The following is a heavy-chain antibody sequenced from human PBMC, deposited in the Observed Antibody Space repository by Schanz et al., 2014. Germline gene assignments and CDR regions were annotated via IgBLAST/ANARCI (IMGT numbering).Heavy chain of an antibody. CDR2: IASGGSHT. CDR3: AKIWKAHHLTGRPGWSDGMDV. V-gene: IGHV3-NL1*01. Sequence: QVQLVESGGGVVQPGRSLKLSCAASGFPFSSHGMHWVRQAPGKGLEWVSTIASGGSHTFYADSVTGRFTISGDNSKNTLFLQMHSLRVEDTAIYYCAKIWKAHHLTGRPGWSDGMDVWGQGTTV. CDR1: GFPFSSHG. D-gene: IGHD3-3*01. J-gene: IGHJ6*02.